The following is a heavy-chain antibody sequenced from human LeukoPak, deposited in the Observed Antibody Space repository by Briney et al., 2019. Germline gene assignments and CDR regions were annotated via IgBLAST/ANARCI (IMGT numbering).Heavy chain of an antibody. D-gene: IGHD2-2*01. V-gene: IGHV3-66*02. J-gene: IGHJ3*02. CDR3: ARQFRYCSSTSCPRGAFDI. Sequence: GGSLRLSCAASGFTVSSNYMSWVRQAPGKGLEWVSVIYSGGSTYYAGAVKGRFTISRDNSKNTLYLQMNSLRAEDTAVYYCARQFRYCSSTSCPRGAFDIWGQGTMVTVSS. CDR1: GFTVSSNY. CDR2: IYSGGST.